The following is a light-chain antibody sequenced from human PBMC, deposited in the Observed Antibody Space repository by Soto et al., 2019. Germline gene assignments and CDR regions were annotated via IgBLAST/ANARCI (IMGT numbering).Light chain of an antibody. J-gene: IGKJ4*01. CDR2: AAS. V-gene: IGKV1-33*01. CDR3: QQHDNLPLT. Sequence: IPMTQSPSSLSASVGDRVTITCQASQDITNYLNWYQQKPGRAPKLLIFAASNLETGVPSRFSGSGSGTYFTLTISSLQPEDIATYYCQQHDNLPLTFGGGTKVEIK. CDR1: QDITNY.